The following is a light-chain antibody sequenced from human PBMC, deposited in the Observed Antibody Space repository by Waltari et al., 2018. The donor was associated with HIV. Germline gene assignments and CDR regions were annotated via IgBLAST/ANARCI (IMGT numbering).Light chain of an antibody. V-gene: IGLV2-23*02. CDR2: EVS. CDR1: SSDVGSYNL. Sequence: QSALTQPASVSGSFGQSITIPCTGTSSDVGSYNLVSWYQYHPGKAPKLIIYEVSKRPSGVSNRFSGSKSGNTASLTVSGLQAEDEAHYYCCSYARSGIPFGGGTKLTVL. J-gene: IGLJ2*01. CDR3: CSYARSGIP.